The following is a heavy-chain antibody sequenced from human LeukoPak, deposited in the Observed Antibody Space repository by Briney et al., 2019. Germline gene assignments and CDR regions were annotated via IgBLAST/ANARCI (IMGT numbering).Heavy chain of an antibody. D-gene: IGHD5-24*01. Sequence: GGSLRLSCAASEFIFSNYWMIWVRQAPGKGLEWVANIKHDGTETNYVDSVKGRFTISRDNAKKSLYLQMNSLRAEDSAVYYCATDRDGYRKNWYRFHYWGQGTRVAVSS. J-gene: IGHJ4*02. CDR3: ATDRDGYRKNWYRFHY. CDR1: EFIFSNYW. CDR2: IKHDGTET. V-gene: IGHV3-7*04.